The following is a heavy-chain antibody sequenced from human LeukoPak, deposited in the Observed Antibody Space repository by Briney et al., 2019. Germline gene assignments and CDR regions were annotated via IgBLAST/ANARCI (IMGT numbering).Heavy chain of an antibody. Sequence: PGGSLRLSCAASGFTFSSYSMNWVRQAPGKGLEWVSSISSSSSYIYYADSVKGRFTISRDNAKNSLYLQMNSLRAEDTAVYYCARGSARDSSGYYYDPLDYWRQGTLVTVSS. CDR2: ISSSSSYI. J-gene: IGHJ4*02. CDR1: GFTFSSYS. D-gene: IGHD3-22*01. CDR3: ARGSARDSSGYYYDPLDY. V-gene: IGHV3-21*01.